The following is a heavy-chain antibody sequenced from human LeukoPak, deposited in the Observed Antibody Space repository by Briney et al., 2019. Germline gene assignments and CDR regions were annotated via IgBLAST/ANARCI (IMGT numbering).Heavy chain of an antibody. CDR3: ARVGAYYDILTGYYRGGYYFDY. Sequence: GGSLRLSCAASGFTFDDYAMHWVRQAPGKGLEWVSGISWNSGSIGYADSVKGRFTISRDNAKNSLYLQMNSLRAEDTAVYYCARVGAYYDILTGYYRGGYYFDYWGQGTLVTVSS. CDR1: GFTFDDYA. CDR2: ISWNSGSI. J-gene: IGHJ4*02. D-gene: IGHD3-9*01. V-gene: IGHV3-9*01.